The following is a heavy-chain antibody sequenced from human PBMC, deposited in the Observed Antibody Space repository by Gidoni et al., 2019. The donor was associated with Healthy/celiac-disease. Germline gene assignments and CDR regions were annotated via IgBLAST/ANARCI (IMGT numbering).Heavy chain of an antibody. D-gene: IGHD1-26*01. V-gene: IGHV3-20*01. Sequence: EVQLVESGGGVVRPGGSLRLSCAASGFTFDDDGMSWVRQAPGKGLEWVSGINWNGGSTGYADSVKGRFTISRDNAKNSLYLQMNSLRAEDTALYHCARVSGSYPFGAFDIWGQGTMVTVSS. CDR2: INWNGGST. CDR1: GFTFDDDG. J-gene: IGHJ3*02. CDR3: ARVSGSYPFGAFDI.